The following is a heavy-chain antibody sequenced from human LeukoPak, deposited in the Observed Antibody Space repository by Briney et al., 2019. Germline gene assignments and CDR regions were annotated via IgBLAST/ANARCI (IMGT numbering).Heavy chain of an antibody. CDR3: ARMESWVLPTGPRGFDH. CDR2: IYYSGSS. D-gene: IGHD4/OR15-4a*01. Sequence: KSSETLSLTCAVSGGSISSAGYSWSWIRQPPGKGLEWIGYIYYSGSSEYNPSLKSRVTMSVDTSKNQFSLKVSSVTAADTAVYYCARMESWVLPTGPRGFDHWGQGTLVTVSS. V-gene: IGHV4-30-4*07. CDR1: GGSISSAGYS. J-gene: IGHJ4*02.